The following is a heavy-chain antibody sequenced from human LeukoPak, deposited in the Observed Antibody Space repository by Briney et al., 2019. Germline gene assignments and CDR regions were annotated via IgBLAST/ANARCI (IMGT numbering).Heavy chain of an antibody. J-gene: IGHJ4*02. V-gene: IGHV4-59*01. CDR2: IYYSGST. Sequence: PSETLSLTCTVSGGSISSYYWSWIRQPPGKGLEWIGYIYYSGSTNYNPSLKSRVTISVDTSKNQFSLKLSSVTAADTAVYYCASNYSDSSGNYWGQGTLVTVSS. D-gene: IGHD3-22*01. CDR1: GGSISSYY. CDR3: ASNYSDSSGNY.